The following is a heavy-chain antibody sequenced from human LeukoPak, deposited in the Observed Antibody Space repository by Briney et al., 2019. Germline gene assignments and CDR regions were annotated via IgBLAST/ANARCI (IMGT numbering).Heavy chain of an antibody. D-gene: IGHD3-10*01. Sequence: GGSLRLSCAASGFTFSGSAMHWVRQASGKGLEWVGRIRSKANSYATAYAASVKGRFTVSRDDSKNTAYLQMNSLKTEDTAVYYCTSPHGGGDYWGQGTLVTVSS. V-gene: IGHV3-73*01. CDR2: IRSKANSYAT. CDR3: TSPHGGGDY. CDR1: GFTFSGSA. J-gene: IGHJ4*02.